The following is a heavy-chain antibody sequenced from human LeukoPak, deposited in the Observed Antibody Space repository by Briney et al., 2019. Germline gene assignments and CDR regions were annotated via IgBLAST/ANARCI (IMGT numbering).Heavy chain of an antibody. Sequence: PGGSLRLFCAASGFTFSSSNMHWVRQAPGKGLECVSFISGTSTAIYYADSVKGRFTISRDIAMKSLYLQMNILRAEDTAVYYCAKDSEIAAAGSYWYFDLWGRGTLVTVSS. CDR2: ISGTSTAI. CDR3: AKDSEIAAAGSYWYFDL. J-gene: IGHJ2*01. D-gene: IGHD6-13*01. V-gene: IGHV3-48*01. CDR1: GFTFSSSN.